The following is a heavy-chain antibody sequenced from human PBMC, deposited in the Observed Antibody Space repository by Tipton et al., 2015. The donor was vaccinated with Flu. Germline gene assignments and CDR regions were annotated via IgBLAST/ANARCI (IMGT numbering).Heavy chain of an antibody. Sequence: PGLVKPSETLSLTCGVSGGSIRSSNYYWGWIRQPPGKGLEWIGNTFHSGNAYLNPSLKSRVTISIDTSRNQFSLKLNSVTAGDTAVYYCARRDYSNYVSEPKNWFDPWGQGALVTVSS. V-gene: IGHV4-39*07. CDR3: ARRDYSNYVSEPKNWFDP. CDR1: GGSIRSSNYY. CDR2: TFHSGNA. J-gene: IGHJ5*02. D-gene: IGHD4-11*01.